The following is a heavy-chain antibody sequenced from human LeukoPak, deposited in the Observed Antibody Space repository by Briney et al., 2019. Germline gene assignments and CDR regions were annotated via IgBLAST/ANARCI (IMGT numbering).Heavy chain of an antibody. J-gene: IGHJ4*02. CDR1: GYTFTSYY. CDR3: AREAAGPWRYFDY. CDR2: INPSGGST. Sequence: ASVKVSCKXSGYTFTSYYMHWVRQAPGQGLEWMGIINPSGGSTSYPQKFQGRVTMTRDTSTNTVYMELSSLRSEDTAVYYCAREAAGPWRYFDYWGQGTLVTVSS. V-gene: IGHV1-46*01.